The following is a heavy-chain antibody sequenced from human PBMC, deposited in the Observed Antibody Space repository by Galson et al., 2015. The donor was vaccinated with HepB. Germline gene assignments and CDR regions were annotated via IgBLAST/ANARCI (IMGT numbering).Heavy chain of an antibody. Sequence: SVKVSCKASGYTFTGHYIHWVRQAPGQGLQWMGWINPYNGGTVYAQNFQGRTTVTRDTSIDTAYMELSSLRSDDTAVYYCARIFGSEGVNLDNWGQGTLVTVSP. V-gene: IGHV1-2*02. CDR2: INPYNGGT. CDR1: GYTFTGHY. CDR3: ARIFGSEGVNLDN. J-gene: IGHJ4*02. D-gene: IGHD2-15*01.